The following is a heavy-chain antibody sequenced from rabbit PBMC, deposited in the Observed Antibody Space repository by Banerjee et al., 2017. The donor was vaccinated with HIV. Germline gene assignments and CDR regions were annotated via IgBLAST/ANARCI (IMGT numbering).Heavy chain of an antibody. J-gene: IGHJ4*01. CDR2: IDGGTVDTT. CDR1: GFSFSSGYY. D-gene: IGHD4-1*01. Sequence: QSLEESGGDLVKPGASLTLTCTASGFSFSSGYYMCWVRQAPGKGLEWIACIDGGTVDTTYYATWAKGRFTISKASWTTVTLQMTSLTAADTASYFCARDLAGVIGWNFNLWGPGTLVTVS. V-gene: IGHV1S40*01. CDR3: ARDLAGVIGWNFNL.